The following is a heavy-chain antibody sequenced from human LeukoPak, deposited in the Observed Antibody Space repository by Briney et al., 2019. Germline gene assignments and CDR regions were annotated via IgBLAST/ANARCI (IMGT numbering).Heavy chain of an antibody. V-gene: IGHV4-39*07. CDR3: AREGSVVPAAIEAYYYMDV. J-gene: IGHJ6*03. Sequence: SGTLSLTCTVSGRSFSSSIYYWGWIRQPPGNGLEWIGSIHYSGNTYYNPSLKSRATISVDTSKNQFSLKLSSVTAADTAVYYCAREGSVVPAAIEAYYYMDVWGKKTPGTVSS. CDR1: GRSFSSSIYY. CDR2: IHYSGNT. D-gene: IGHD2-2*01.